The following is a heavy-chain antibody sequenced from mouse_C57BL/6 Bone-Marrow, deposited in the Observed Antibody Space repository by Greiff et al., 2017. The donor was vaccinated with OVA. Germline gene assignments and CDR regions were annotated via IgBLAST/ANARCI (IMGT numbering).Heavy chain of an antibody. CDR2: IRSKSSNYAT. Sequence: EVQVVESGGGLVQPKGSLKLSCAASGFTFNTYAMHWVRQAPGKGLEWVARIRSKSSNYATYYADSVKDRFTISRDDSQSMLYLQMNNLKTEDTAMYYCVRGGAYDVGDYAMDYWGQGTSVTVSS. V-gene: IGHV10-3*01. CDR3: VRGGAYDVGDYAMDY. D-gene: IGHD2-12*01. CDR1: GFTFNTYA. J-gene: IGHJ4*01.